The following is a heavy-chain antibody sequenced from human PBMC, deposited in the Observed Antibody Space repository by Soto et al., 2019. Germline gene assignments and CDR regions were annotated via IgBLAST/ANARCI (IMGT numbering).Heavy chain of an antibody. CDR1: GYTFTSYG. V-gene: IGHV1-18*04. Sequence: ASVKVSCKASGYTFTSYGISWVRQAPGQGLEWMGWISAYNGNTNYAQKLQGRVAMTTDTSTSTAYMELRSLRSDDTAVYYCARGGAVITHNEYFQHWGQGTLVTVSS. D-gene: IGHD3-22*01. CDR2: ISAYNGNT. CDR3: ARGGAVITHNEYFQH. J-gene: IGHJ1*01.